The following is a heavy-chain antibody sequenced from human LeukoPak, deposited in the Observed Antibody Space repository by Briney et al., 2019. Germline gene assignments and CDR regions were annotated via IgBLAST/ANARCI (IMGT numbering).Heavy chain of an antibody. V-gene: IGHV4-4*07. J-gene: IGHJ4*02. Sequence: SETLSLTCSVSGGSIGTYYWSWIRQPAGEGLEWIGRIYTGGSTNYNPSLKSRVTLSIETPKNQSSLELTSVTAADTAVYYCARAPTAYCLSTNCQPYFDYWGQGILVTVSS. CDR3: ARAPTAYCLSTNCQPYFDY. D-gene: IGHD2-2*01. CDR2: IYTGGST. CDR1: GGSIGTYY.